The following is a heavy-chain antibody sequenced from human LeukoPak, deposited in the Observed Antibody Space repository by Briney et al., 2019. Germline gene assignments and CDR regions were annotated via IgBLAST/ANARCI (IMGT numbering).Heavy chain of an antibody. V-gene: IGHV4-34*01. CDR2: INHSGST. Sequence: PSETLSLTCAVYGGSFSGYHWSWIRQPPGKGLEWIGEINHSGSTNYNPSLKSRVTISVDTSKNQFSLKLSSVTAADTAFYYCASQGHHGKIVGTTLSYFYMDVWGKGTTVTVSS. J-gene: IGHJ6*03. CDR3: ASQGHHGKIVGTTLSYFYMDV. D-gene: IGHD1-26*01. CDR1: GGSFSGYH.